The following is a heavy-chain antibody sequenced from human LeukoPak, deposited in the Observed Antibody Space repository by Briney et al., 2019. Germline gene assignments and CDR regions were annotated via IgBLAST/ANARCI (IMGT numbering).Heavy chain of an antibody. J-gene: IGHJ4*02. CDR3: ARTSGCSSTSCYLDY. CDR2: IIPILGIA. Sequence: SVKVSCKASGGTFSSYAISRVRQAPGQGLEWMGRIIPILGIANYAQKFQGRVTITADKSTSTAYMELSSLRSEDTAVYYCARTSGCSSTSCYLDYWGQGTLVTVSS. CDR1: GGTFSSYA. D-gene: IGHD2-2*01. V-gene: IGHV1-69*04.